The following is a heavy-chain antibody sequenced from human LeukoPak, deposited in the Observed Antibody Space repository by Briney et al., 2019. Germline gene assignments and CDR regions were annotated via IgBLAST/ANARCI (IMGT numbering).Heavy chain of an antibody. CDR2: IDPSDSYT. Sequence: ESLKISFKGSGYSFTSYWISWVRQMPGKGLEWMGRIDPSDSYTNYSPSFQGHVTISADKSISTAYLQWSSLKASDTAMYYCARLNSNSIAVADWGFDYWGQGILVTVSS. V-gene: IGHV5-10-1*01. J-gene: IGHJ4*02. CDR1: GYSFTSYW. CDR3: ARLNSNSIAVADWGFDY. D-gene: IGHD6-19*01.